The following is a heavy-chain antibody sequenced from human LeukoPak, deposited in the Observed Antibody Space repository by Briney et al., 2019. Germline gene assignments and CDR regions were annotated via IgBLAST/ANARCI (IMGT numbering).Heavy chain of an antibody. CDR1: GFTFSSYA. CDR2: ISYDGSNK. Sequence: GRSLRLSCAASGFTFSSYAMHWVRQAPGKGLEWVAVISYDGSNKYYADSVKGRFTISRDNSKNTLYLQMNSLRAEDTAVYYCARDGPTYYYDSSGFSWGQGTLVTASS. J-gene: IGHJ4*02. CDR3: ARDGPTYYYDSSGFS. V-gene: IGHV3-30-3*01. D-gene: IGHD3-22*01.